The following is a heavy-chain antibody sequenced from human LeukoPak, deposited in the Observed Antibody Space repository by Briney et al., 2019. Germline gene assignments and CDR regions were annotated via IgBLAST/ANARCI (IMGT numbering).Heavy chain of an antibody. V-gene: IGHV4-59*12. D-gene: IGHD3-3*01. J-gene: IGHJ4*02. Sequence: PSETLSLTCTVSGGSISSYYWSWIRQPPGKGLEWIGYIYYSGSTDYNPSLKSRVTISVDTSKNQFSLKLSSVTAADTAVYYCARDRNDFWSGYSDYWGQGTLVTVSS. CDR1: GGSISSYY. CDR2: IYYSGST. CDR3: ARDRNDFWSGYSDY.